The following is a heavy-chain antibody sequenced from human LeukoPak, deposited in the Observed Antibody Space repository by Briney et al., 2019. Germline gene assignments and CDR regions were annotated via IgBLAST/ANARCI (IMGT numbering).Heavy chain of an antibody. CDR1: GFMFSSNW. J-gene: IGHJ4*02. D-gene: IGHD5-24*01. CDR2: IKEDGTET. Sequence: GGSLRLSCAASGFMFSSNWMSWVRLAPGKGLEWVANIKEDGTETYYVDSVKGRFTISRDNAKNSLYLQMNSLRVEDTAVNYCAKEGRSLQTYWGQGTLVTVSS. CDR3: AKEGRSLQTY. V-gene: IGHV3-7*03.